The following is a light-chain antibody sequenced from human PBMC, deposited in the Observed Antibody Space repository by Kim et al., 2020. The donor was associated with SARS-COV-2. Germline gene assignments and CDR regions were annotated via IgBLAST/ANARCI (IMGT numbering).Light chain of an antibody. V-gene: IGKV2-24*01. CDR1: QSLVHSDGHTY. CDR2: QIS. J-gene: IGKJ1*01. Sequence: DIVLTQTPLSSPVTLGQPASISCRSSQSLVHSDGHTYLNWLHQRPGQPPRLLIYQISERFSGVPDRFSGSGAGTEFTLEISGVEAEDAGIYYCMQETQFPWMFGQGTKVDIK. CDR3: MQETQFPWM.